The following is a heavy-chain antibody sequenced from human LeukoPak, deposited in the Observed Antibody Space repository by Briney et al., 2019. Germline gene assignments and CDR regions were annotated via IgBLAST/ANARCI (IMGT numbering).Heavy chain of an antibody. CDR1: GFTFSSYG. Sequence: GGSLRLSCAASGFTFSSYGMSWVRQAPGKGLEWVSAISGSGGSTDYAGSVKGRFTISGDNSEHTLYLQMNSLRAEDTAVYYCAKSDRAYSSGWYYFDYWGQGTLVTVSS. V-gene: IGHV3-23*01. J-gene: IGHJ4*02. CDR2: ISGSGGST. CDR3: AKSDRAYSSGWYYFDY. D-gene: IGHD6-19*01.